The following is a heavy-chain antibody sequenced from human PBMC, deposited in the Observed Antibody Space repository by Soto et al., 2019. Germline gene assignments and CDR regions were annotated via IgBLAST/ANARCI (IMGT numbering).Heavy chain of an antibody. CDR1: GGTFSSYA. D-gene: IGHD2-21*02. J-gene: IGHJ6*02. Sequence: QVQLVQSGAEVKKPGSSVKVSCKASGGTFSSYAISWVRQAPGQGLEWMGGIIPIFGTANYAQKFQGRVTITADESMSTAYMELSSLRSEDTAVYYCARLYCGGDCYSGYYYYYYGMDVWGQGPTVTVSS. CDR2: IIPIFGTA. V-gene: IGHV1-69*01. CDR3: ARLYCGGDCYSGYYYYYYGMDV.